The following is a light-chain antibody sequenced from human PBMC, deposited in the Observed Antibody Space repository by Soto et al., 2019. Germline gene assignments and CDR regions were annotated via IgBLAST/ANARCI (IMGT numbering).Light chain of an antibody. V-gene: IGKV3-15*01. CDR1: QSVSNN. Sequence: EIMMTQSPATLSVSPGERGTLSCRASQSVSNNLGWYQQKSGQAPRLLMYGASTRATGIPARFSGSGSGTECTLTISSLESEDFAVYYCQQYHNWPYTFGQGTKLEIK. CDR3: QQYHNWPYT. CDR2: GAS. J-gene: IGKJ2*01.